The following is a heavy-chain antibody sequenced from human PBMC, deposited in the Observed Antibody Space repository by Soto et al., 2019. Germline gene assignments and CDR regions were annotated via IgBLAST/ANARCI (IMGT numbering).Heavy chain of an antibody. V-gene: IGHV3-23*01. J-gene: IGHJ4*02. CDR3: AKCVFSSGPNSLYYFDD. CDR2: LSSSGGST. Sequence: VQLLDSGGGLVQPGGSLRLSCAASGFTFNNYVMSWVRQAPGKGLEWVSALSSSGGSTYYADSVKGRFAISRDNSKNTLYLQMNSLRSEDTAVYYCAKCVFSSGPNSLYYFDDWGQGTLVAVSS. CDR1: GFTFNNYV. D-gene: IGHD5-18*01.